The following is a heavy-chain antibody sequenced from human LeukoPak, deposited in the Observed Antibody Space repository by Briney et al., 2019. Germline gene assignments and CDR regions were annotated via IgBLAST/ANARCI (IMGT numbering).Heavy chain of an antibody. CDR2: INPSGGST. V-gene: IGHV1-46*01. D-gene: IGHD2-15*01. CDR3: AITLAAPNHDYYGMDV. CDR1: GYTFTSYY. J-gene: IGHJ6*04. Sequence: ASVKVSCKASGYTFTSYYMHWVRQAPGQGLEWMGIINPSGGSTSYAQKFQGRVTMTRDTSTSTVYMELSSLRSEDTAVYCCAITLAAPNHDYYGMDVWGKGTTVTVSS.